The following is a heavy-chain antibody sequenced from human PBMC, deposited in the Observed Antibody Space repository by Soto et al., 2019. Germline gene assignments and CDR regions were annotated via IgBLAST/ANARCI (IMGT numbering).Heavy chain of an antibody. D-gene: IGHD2-2*02. CDR2: ISGSGDTT. CDR1: GFTFSNYA. J-gene: IGHJ4*02. V-gene: IGHV3-23*01. Sequence: GGSLRLSCAASGFTFSNYAMNWVRQAPGRGLEWVACISGSGDTTYYADSVRGRFTISRDNSKNTLYFQMHSLRVEDTALYYCAKGPTVETYTESHLDSWGQGTQVTVAS. CDR3: AKGPTVETYTESHLDS.